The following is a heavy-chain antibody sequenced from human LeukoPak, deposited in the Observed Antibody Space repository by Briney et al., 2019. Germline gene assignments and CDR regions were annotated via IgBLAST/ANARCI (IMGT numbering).Heavy chain of an antibody. D-gene: IGHD2-15*01. CDR1: GGSFSGYY. CDR3: ARAPSGCGGTCPSDH. CDR2: INHSGST. J-gene: IGHJ4*02. Sequence: SETLSLTCAVYGGSFSGYYWSWIRQRPGKGLGWIGEINHSGSTNYNPSLKSRVTISVDTSKNQFSLKLTSVTAADTAVYYCARAPSGCGGTCPSDHWGPGTLVIVSS. V-gene: IGHV4-34*01.